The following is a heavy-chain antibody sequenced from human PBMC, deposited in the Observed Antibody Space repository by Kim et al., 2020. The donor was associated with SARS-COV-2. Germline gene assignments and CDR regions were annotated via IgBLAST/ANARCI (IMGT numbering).Heavy chain of an antibody. J-gene: IGHJ4*02. Sequence: ASVKVSCKASGYTFTGYYMHWVRQAPGQGLEWMGWINPNSGGTNYAQKFQGWVTMTRDTSISTAYMELSRLRSDDTAVYYCARGPEPSYVLRYFDIAPFFDYWGQGTLVTVSS. CDR1: GYTFTGYY. CDR3: ARGPEPSYVLRYFDIAPFFDY. CDR2: INPNSGGT. V-gene: IGHV1-2*04. D-gene: IGHD3-9*01.